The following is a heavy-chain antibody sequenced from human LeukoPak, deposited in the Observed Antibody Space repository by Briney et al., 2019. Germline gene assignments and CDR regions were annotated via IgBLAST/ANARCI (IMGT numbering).Heavy chain of an antibody. CDR1: GGSISSGGYY. D-gene: IGHD1-7*01. J-gene: IGHJ4*02. Sequence: PSETLSLTCTVSGGSISSGGYYWSWIRQHPGKGLEWIGYIYYSGSTYYNPSLKSRVTISVDTSKNQFSLKLSSVTAADTAVYYCARVENYGGVYFDYWGQGTLVTVSS. CDR3: ARVENYGGVYFDY. CDR2: IYYSGST. V-gene: IGHV4-31*03.